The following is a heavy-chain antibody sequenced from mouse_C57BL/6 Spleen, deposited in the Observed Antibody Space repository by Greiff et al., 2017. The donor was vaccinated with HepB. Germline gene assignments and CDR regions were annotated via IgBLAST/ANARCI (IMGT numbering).Heavy chain of an antibody. D-gene: IGHD2-14*01. Sequence: VHVKQSGPELVKPGASVKISCKASGYSFTGYYMNWVKQSPEKSLEWIGEINPSTGGTTYNQKFKAKATLTVDKSSSTAYMQLKSLTSEDSAVYYCARYDVGIFDYWGQGTTLTVSS. CDR2: INPSTGGT. V-gene: IGHV1-42*01. CDR1: GYSFTGYY. CDR3: ARYDVGIFDY. J-gene: IGHJ2*01.